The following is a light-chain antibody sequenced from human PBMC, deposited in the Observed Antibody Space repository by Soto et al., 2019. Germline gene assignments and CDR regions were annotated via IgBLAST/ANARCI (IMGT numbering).Light chain of an antibody. V-gene: IGKV1-39*01. CDR3: QQSYSSSWT. J-gene: IGKJ1*01. CDR1: QSISNY. CDR2: AAS. Sequence: DIQITQSPSSLSASVGDRVTITCRASQSISNYLNWYQQKPGKAPKVLIYAASSLQSGVPSRFSGSGSGTDFTLTISSLQREEFAIYFCQQSYSSSWTFGQGTKVDIK.